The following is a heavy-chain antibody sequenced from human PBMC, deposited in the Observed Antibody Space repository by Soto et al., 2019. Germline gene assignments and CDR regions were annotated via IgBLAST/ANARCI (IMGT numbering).Heavy chain of an antibody. CDR3: ARGYCSSTSCYTGVDESYGMDV. V-gene: IGHV6-1*01. J-gene: IGHJ6*02. CDR1: GVSVSSNSAA. Sequence: SQTLSLTCAISGVSVSSNSAAWNWIRQSPSRGLEWLERTYYRSKWYNDYAVSVKSRITINPDTSKNQFSLQLNPVTPEDTAVYYCARGYCSSTSCYTGVDESYGMDVWGQGTTVTVSS. CDR2: TYYRSKWYN. D-gene: IGHD2-2*02.